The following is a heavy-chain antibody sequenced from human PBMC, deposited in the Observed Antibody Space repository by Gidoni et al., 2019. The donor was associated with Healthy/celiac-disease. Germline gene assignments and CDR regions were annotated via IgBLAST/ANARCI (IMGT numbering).Heavy chain of an antibody. CDR2: IYYSGST. D-gene: IGHD1-26*01. Sequence: QLQLQESGPGLVKPSETLSLTCTVSGGSISSSSYYWGWIRQPPGKGLEWIGSIYYSGSTYYNPSLKSRVTISVDTSKNQFSLKLSSVTAADTAVYYCAGGVPTVYYYYGMDVWGQGTTVTVSS. J-gene: IGHJ6*02. CDR3: AGGVPTVYYYYGMDV. CDR1: GGSISSSSYY. V-gene: IGHV4-39*01.